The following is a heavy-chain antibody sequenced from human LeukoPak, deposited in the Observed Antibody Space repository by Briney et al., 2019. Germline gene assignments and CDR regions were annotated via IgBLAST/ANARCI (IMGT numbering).Heavy chain of an antibody. CDR2: ISGSGGST. CDR1: GFTFSSYA. D-gene: IGHD5-18*01. V-gene: IGHV3-23*01. Sequence: GGSLRLSCAASGFTFSSYAMSWVRQAPGKGLEWVSAISGSGGSTYYADSVKGRFTISRDNSENTLYLQMNSLRAEDTAVYYCAKSSGHSYGSAYYMDVWGKGTTVPVSS. J-gene: IGHJ6*03. CDR3: AKSSGHSYGSAYYMDV.